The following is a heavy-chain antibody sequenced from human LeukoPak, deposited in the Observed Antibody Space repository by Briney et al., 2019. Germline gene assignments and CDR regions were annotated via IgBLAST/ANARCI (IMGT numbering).Heavy chain of an antibody. CDR2: INTDGTVT. D-gene: IGHD6-19*01. CDR3: ATKQWLAPPPDS. V-gene: IGHV3-74*01. Sequence: GWSLRLSCASSGFTFSKYWMLCVRQAPGKGLESVSRINTDGTVTTYADSVKGRFTVSRDNADNTMFLQMNSVRDEDTAVYYCATKQWLAPPPDSWGQGTPVTVSS. J-gene: IGHJ4*02. CDR1: GFTFSKYW.